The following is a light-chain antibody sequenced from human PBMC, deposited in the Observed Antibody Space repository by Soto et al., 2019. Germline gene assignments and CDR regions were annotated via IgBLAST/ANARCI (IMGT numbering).Light chain of an antibody. J-gene: IGKJ1*01. CDR1: ESIDNW. CDR3: QQYHTDWT. V-gene: IGKV1-5*01. CDR2: AAS. Sequence: IQMSQSPSTLSASVRASVTITFRASESIDNWLAWYQQKPGKAPKLLIFAASTLVRGVPSRFSGRGSGTEFTLTISSLQADDYATFYCQQYHTDWTFGQRTKVDIK.